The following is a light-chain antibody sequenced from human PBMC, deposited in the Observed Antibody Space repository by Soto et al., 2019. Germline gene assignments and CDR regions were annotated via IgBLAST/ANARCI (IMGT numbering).Light chain of an antibody. CDR1: QDIRSS. CDR3: QQDSSWPLT. Sequence: PGERVTLSCRASQDIRSSLAWYQQKPGQAPRLLIYGASIRATGVPATFSDSGSGTEFTLSISSLQSEHLGVYYCQQDSSWPLTFGGGTKVEIK. CDR2: GAS. J-gene: IGKJ4*01. V-gene: IGKV3-15*01.